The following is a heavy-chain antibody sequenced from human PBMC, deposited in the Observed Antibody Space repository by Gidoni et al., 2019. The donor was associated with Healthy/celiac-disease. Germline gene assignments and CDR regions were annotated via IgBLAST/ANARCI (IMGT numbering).Heavy chain of an antibody. Sequence: QVQLVQSGDEVKKPGASVKVSCKVSGYTLTELSMHWVRQAPGKGLEWMGGLDPEDGETIYAQKFQGRVTMTEDTSTDTAYMELSSLRSEDTAVYYCATSPIVGATIFADYGGQGTLVTVSS. D-gene: IGHD1-26*01. CDR3: ATSPIVGATIFADY. CDR1: GYTLTELS. V-gene: IGHV1-24*01. J-gene: IGHJ4*02. CDR2: LDPEDGET.